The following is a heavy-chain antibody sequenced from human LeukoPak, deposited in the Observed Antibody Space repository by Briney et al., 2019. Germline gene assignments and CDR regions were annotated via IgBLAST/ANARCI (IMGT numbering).Heavy chain of an antibody. CDR3: AREDQGASWIYYFDY. Sequence: GGSLRLSCAASGFTFSSYGMHWVRQAPGKGLEWVANIQQHGSETYYVDSVKGRFTISRDNSKNTLYLQMNSLRAEDTAVYYCAREDQGASWIYYFDYWGQGTLVTVSS. CDR2: IQQHGSET. V-gene: IGHV3-7*03. D-gene: IGHD2-2*01. CDR1: GFTFSSYG. J-gene: IGHJ4*02.